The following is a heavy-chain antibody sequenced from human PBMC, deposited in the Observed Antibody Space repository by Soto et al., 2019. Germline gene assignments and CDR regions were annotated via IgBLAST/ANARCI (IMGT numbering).Heavy chain of an antibody. J-gene: IGHJ4*02. V-gene: IGHV4-59*01. Sequence: QVQLQESGPGLVKPSETLSLTCTVSGGSISSYYWSWIRQPPGEGLEWIAYIYYSSTNYNPSLKSRVTMSXDTSKXQIXXXXXXXXXXXXXXXXXXXXXXXXXXXAXSGFDKWGQGTLVTVSS. CDR2: IYYSST. CDR1: GGSISSYY. CDR3: XXXXXXXXXXAXSGFDK. D-gene: IGHD2-15*01.